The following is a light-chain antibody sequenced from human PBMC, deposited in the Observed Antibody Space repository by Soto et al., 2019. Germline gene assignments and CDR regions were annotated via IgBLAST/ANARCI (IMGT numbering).Light chain of an antibody. Sequence: DIVLTQSPATLSVSPGERVTLSCRASQSVDINLAWYQQKPGQAPRLLIYGASTRATDMSGTFSGRGSGTEFTLTINNLRPEDFAVYYCQQYRGWPRTFGQGTKVDIK. CDR3: QQYRGWPRT. CDR2: GAS. J-gene: IGKJ1*01. CDR1: QSVDIN. V-gene: IGKV3-15*01.